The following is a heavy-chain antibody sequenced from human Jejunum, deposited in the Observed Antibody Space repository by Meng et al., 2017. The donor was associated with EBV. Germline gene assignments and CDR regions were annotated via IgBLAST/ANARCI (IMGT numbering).Heavy chain of an antibody. J-gene: IGHJ4*02. Sequence: EESGGEEKKPGASVKVSCKASGITFTSYGNSWVRQAPGQGLEWMAWISAYNGKTNYAQNLQGRATLTTDTSTTTTYMELRSLRSDDTAVYYCARDGPDYGNYINFDYWGQGTLVTVSS. CDR1: GITFTSYG. CDR3: ARDGPDYGNYINFDY. D-gene: IGHD4-11*01. V-gene: IGHV1-18*01. CDR2: ISAYNGKT.